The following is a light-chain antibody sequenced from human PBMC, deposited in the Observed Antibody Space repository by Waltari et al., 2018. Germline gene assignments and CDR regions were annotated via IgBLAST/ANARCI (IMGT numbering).Light chain of an antibody. V-gene: IGKV3-15*01. CDR1: RTIISN. J-gene: IGKJ1*01. Sequence: ETVMTQSPATLSVSPGERATISCRTSRTIISNLAWYQQKPGQAPSILIYVASIRATGVPARFSGSGSGTQFTLTIHSLQSEDFAVYYCQQYNNWPPWTFGQGTKVEIK. CDR2: VAS. CDR3: QQYNNWPPWT.